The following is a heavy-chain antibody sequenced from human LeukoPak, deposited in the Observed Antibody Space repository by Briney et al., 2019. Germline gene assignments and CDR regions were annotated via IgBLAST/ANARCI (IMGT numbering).Heavy chain of an antibody. CDR1: GFTFTSSA. Sequence: SVKVSCKASGFTFTSSAVQWVRQARGQRLEWIGWIVVGSGNTNYAQKFQERVTITRDMSTSTAYMELSSLRSEDTAVYYCAALDFIVGATIDYWRQGTLVTVSS. CDR3: AALDFIVGATIDY. J-gene: IGHJ4*02. CDR2: IVVGSGNT. V-gene: IGHV1-58*01. D-gene: IGHD1-26*01.